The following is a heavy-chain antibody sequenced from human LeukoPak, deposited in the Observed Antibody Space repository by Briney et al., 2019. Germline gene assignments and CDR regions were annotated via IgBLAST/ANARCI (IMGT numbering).Heavy chain of an antibody. CDR2: INHSGST. CDR3: ARTMVRGVIFDY. D-gene: IGHD3-10*01. Sequence: SETLSLTCAVYGGSFSGYYWSWIRQPPGKGLEWIGEINHSGSTNYNPSLKSRVTISVDTSKNQFSLKLRSVNAADTAVYYCARTMVRGVIFDYWGQGTLVTVSS. CDR1: GGSFSGYY. J-gene: IGHJ4*02. V-gene: IGHV4-34*01.